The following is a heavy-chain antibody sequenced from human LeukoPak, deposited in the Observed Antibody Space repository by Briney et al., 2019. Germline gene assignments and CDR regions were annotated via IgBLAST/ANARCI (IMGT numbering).Heavy chain of an antibody. Sequence: PGGSLRLSCAASGFTFSSYAMSWVRQAPGKGLEWVSAISGSGSSTYYADSVKGRFTISRDNSKNTLYLQMNSLRAEDTAVYYCAKDLGLDIAVAGDYWGQGTLVTVSS. V-gene: IGHV3-23*01. D-gene: IGHD6-19*01. CDR2: ISGSGSST. J-gene: IGHJ4*02. CDR3: AKDLGLDIAVAGDY. CDR1: GFTFSSYA.